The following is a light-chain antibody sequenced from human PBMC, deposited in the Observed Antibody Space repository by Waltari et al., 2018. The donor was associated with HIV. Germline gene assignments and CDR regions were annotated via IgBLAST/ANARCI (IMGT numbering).Light chain of an antibody. CDR2: AAS. J-gene: IGKJ3*01. CDR3: QESYSSPFT. V-gene: IGKV1-39*01. CDR1: QSVSSY. Sequence: DIQMTQSPSSLSASVGDRVTITCRASQSVSSYLNWYQQKPGKAPKLLIYAASILQSGVPARFSGSGSGTDFTLTINSLQPEDFATYYCQESYSSPFTFGPGTQEDIK.